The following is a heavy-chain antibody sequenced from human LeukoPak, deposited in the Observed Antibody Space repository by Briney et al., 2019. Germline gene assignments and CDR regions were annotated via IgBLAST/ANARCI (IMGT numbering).Heavy chain of an antibody. D-gene: IGHD5-24*01. J-gene: IGHJ4*02. Sequence: GGSLRLSCAASGFTFSSYGMHWVRQAPGKGLEWVAVIWSDGSDKYYADSVKGRFTISRDNSKNTLYLQMNSLRAEDTAVYYWGRVYNAIYAYFDYGGQGTLFTVS. CDR2: IWSDGSDK. CDR1: GFTFSSYG. V-gene: IGHV3-33*01. CDR3: GRVYNAIYAYFDY.